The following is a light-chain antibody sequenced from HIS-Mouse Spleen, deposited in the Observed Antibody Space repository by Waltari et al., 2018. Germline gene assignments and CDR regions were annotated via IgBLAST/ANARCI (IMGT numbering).Light chain of an antibody. V-gene: IGLV2-14*03. CDR1: SSDVGGYNY. Sequence: QSALTQPASVSGSPGQSITISCTGTSSDVGGYNYVSWYLQHPGKAPKLMIYDVSNRRSGVSDRFSGSKSGNTASLTISGLQAEDEADYYCSSYTSSSTWVFGGGTKLTVL. J-gene: IGLJ3*02. CDR2: DVS. CDR3: SSYTSSSTWV.